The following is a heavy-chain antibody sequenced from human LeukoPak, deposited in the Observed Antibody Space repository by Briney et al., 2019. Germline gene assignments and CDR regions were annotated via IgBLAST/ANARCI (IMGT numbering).Heavy chain of an antibody. V-gene: IGHV1-18*01. CDR3: ARWSPMVRGVRPDRGFDY. CDR2: ISAYNGNT. D-gene: IGHD3-10*01. J-gene: IGHJ4*02. Sequence: GASVKVSCKASGYTFTSYGISWVRQAPGQGLEWMGWISAYNGNTNYAQKLQGRVTMTTDTSTSTAYMELRSLRSDDTAVYYCARWSPMVRGVRPDRGFDYWGQGTLVTVSS. CDR1: GYTFTSYG.